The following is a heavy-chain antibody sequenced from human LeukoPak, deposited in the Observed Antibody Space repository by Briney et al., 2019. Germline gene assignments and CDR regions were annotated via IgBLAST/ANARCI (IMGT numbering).Heavy chain of an antibody. Sequence: GGSLRLSCAASGFIFGDYGMNWVRQAPGKGLEWVSGIGGRGGRIYYADSVQGRFTISRDNSNNTVDLQMNSLRAEDTAIYYCAKGRIAVAPYYGMDVWGRGTTVSVSS. D-gene: IGHD6-19*01. CDR3: AKGRIAVAPYYGMDV. J-gene: IGHJ6*02. CDR2: IGGRGGRI. CDR1: GFIFGDYG. V-gene: IGHV3-23*01.